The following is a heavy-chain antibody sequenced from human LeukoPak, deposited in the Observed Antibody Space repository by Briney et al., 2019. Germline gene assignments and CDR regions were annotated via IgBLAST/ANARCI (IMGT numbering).Heavy chain of an antibody. V-gene: IGHV3-33*01. CDR2: IWYDGSNK. CDR3: ARDTPNYYDSSGYNDAFDI. D-gene: IGHD3-22*01. J-gene: IGHJ3*02. CDR1: GFTFSSYG. Sequence: PGRSLRLSCAASGFTFSSYGMHWVRQAPGKGLEWVAVIWYDGSNKYYADSVKGRFTISRDNSKNTLYLQVNSLRAEDTAVYYCARDTPNYYDSSGYNDAFDIWGQGTMVTVSS.